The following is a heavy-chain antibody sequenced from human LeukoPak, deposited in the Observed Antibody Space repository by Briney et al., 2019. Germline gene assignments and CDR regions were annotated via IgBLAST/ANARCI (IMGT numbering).Heavy chain of an antibody. CDR3: AREGNSSSFDY. D-gene: IGHD6-6*01. J-gene: IGHJ4*02. CDR1: GFTFSSYA. V-gene: IGHV3-23*01. CDR2: ISGSGGST. Sequence: GGSLRLSCAASGFTFSSYAMSWVRQAPGKGLEWVSAISGSGGSTYYADSVKGRFTISRDNAKNSLYLQMNSLRAEDTAVYYCAREGNSSSFDYWGQGTLVTVSS.